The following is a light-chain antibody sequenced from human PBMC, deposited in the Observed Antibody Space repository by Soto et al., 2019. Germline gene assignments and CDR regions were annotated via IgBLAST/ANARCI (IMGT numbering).Light chain of an antibody. CDR3: QQDGSSPPWT. V-gene: IGKV3-20*01. CDR1: QSVSSSY. Sequence: EIVLTQSPGTLSLSPGERATLSCRASQSVSSSYLAWYQQKPGQAPRLLIYGASSRATGIPDRFSGSGSGTDFNLTISRLEPEDFAVYYCQQDGSSPPWTFGQGTKVEIK. CDR2: GAS. J-gene: IGKJ1*01.